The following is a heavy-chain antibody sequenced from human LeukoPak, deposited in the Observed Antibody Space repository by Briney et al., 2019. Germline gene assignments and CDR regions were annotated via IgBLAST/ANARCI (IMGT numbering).Heavy chain of an antibody. CDR1: GFTFSSYG. J-gene: IGHJ6*02. V-gene: IGHV3-30*18. CDR2: ISYDGSNK. D-gene: IGHD2/OR15-2a*01. Sequence: PGGSLRLSCAASGFTFSSYGMHWVRQAPGKGLEWVAVISYDGSNKCYADSVKGRFTISRDNSKNTLYLQMNSLRAEDTAVYYCAKSRVIYYYYGMDVWGQGTTVTVSS. CDR3: AKSRVIYYYYGMDV.